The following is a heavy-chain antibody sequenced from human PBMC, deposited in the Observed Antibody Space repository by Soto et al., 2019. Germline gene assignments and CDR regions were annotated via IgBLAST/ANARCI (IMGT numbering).Heavy chain of an antibody. CDR3: ARDQYYYDSSGQSLGYY. CDR1: GYTFTSYG. Sequence: GASLKVSCKASGYTFTSYGISWVRQAPGQGLEWMGWISAYNGNTNYAQKLQGRVTMTTDTSTSTAYMELRSLRSDDTAVYYCARDQYYYDSSGQSLGYYWGQGTLVTVSS. D-gene: IGHD3-22*01. J-gene: IGHJ4*02. CDR2: ISAYNGNT. V-gene: IGHV1-18*01.